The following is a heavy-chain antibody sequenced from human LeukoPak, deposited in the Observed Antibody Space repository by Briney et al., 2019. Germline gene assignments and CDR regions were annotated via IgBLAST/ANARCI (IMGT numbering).Heavy chain of an antibody. V-gene: IGHV3-7*03. D-gene: IGHD3-16*01. CDR3: ARGGGLDV. CDR1: GFTFSSYW. CDR2: INHNGNVN. Sequence: GGSMRLSCAASGFTFSSYWMNWARQAPGKGLEWVASINHNGNVNYYVDSVKGRFTISRDNAKNSLYLQMSNLRAEDTAVYFCARGGGLDVWGQGATVTVSS. J-gene: IGHJ6*02.